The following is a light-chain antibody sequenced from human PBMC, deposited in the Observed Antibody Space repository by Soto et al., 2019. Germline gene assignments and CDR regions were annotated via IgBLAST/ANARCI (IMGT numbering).Light chain of an antibody. CDR1: QSVSSTS. V-gene: IGKV3-20*01. CDR2: GAS. CDR3: QQYDISPPWT. Sequence: EVVLTQSPGTLSFSPGERATLSCRASQSVSSTSIAWYQQKPGQAPRLLIYGASNRATGIPDRFSGSGSGTDFTLTIARLEPEDFAVYYCQQYDISPPWTFGQGTKAEIK. J-gene: IGKJ1*01.